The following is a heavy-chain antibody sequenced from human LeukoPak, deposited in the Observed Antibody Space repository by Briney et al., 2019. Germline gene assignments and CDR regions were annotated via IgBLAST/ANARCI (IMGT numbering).Heavy chain of an antibody. Sequence: PGGSLRLSCAASGFTVSSNYMSWVRQAPGKGLEWVSVIYSGGSTYYADSVKGRFTISRDNSKNTLYLQMNSLRAEDTAVYYCAREARLWQQRVQNYYYYYGMDVWGQGTTVTVSS. D-gene: IGHD6-13*01. CDR1: GFTVSSNY. J-gene: IGHJ6*02. CDR3: AREARLWQQRVQNYYYYYGMDV. CDR2: IYSGGST. V-gene: IGHV3-53*01.